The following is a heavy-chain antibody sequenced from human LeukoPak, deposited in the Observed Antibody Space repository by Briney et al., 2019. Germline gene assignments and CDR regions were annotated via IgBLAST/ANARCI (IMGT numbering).Heavy chain of an antibody. CDR3: ARDKGGRIFDY. CDR2: IYYSGST. CDR1: GGSISSSSYY. J-gene: IGHJ4*02. V-gene: IGHV4-61*01. Sequence: SETLSLTCTVSGGSISSSSYYWSWIRQPPGKGLEWIGYIYYSGSTNYNPSLKSRVTISVDTSKNQFSLKLSSVTAADTAVYYCARDKGGRIFDYWGQGTLVTVSS. D-gene: IGHD2-15*01.